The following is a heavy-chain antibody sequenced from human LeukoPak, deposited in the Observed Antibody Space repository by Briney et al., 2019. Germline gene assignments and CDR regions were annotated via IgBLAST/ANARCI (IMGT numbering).Heavy chain of an antibody. CDR3: AVSASRAYFDY. Sequence: ASVKVSCKASGDTFSSYAISWVRQAPGQGLEWMGGIIPIFGTANYAQKFQGRVTITADKSTSTAYMELSSLRSEDTAVYYCAVSASRAYFDYWGQGTLVTVSS. J-gene: IGHJ4*02. D-gene: IGHD6-19*01. CDR1: GDTFSSYA. V-gene: IGHV1-69*06. CDR2: IIPIFGTA.